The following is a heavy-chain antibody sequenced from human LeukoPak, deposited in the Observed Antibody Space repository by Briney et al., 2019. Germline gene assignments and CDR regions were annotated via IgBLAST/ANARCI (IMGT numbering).Heavy chain of an antibody. J-gene: IGHJ3*02. CDR1: GFIFRNYG. D-gene: IGHD2-2*01. CDR2: LSSDSRNK. Sequence: PGGSLRLSCAASGFIFRNYGMHWVRQAPGKGLEWVAVLSSDSRNKYYADSVKGRFTISRDNSKNTLYLQMDNLRTEDTALYYCAQDHSSSTGWDDAFDIWGQGTMVTVSS. CDR3: AQDHSSSTGWDDAFDI. V-gene: IGHV3-30*18.